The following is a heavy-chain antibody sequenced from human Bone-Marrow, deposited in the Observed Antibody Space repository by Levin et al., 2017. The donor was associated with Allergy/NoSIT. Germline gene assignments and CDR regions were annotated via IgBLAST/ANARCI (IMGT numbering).Heavy chain of an antibody. CDR3: AKIRPPGSFSPFEY. D-gene: IGHD1-26*01. Sequence: SETLSLTCTVSGGSFSTSCWSWIRQPAGKGLEWIGRFCRSEGTNYNPSLKSRVTLSIDTSNNYFFLSLTSVTAADTAVYYCAKIRPPGSFSPFEYWGQGTLVTVSS. CDR2: FCRSEGT. J-gene: IGHJ4*02. CDR1: GGSFSTSC. V-gene: IGHV4-4*07.